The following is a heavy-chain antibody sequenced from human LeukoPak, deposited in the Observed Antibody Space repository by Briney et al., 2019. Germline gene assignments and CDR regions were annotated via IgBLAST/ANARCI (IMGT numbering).Heavy chain of an antibody. V-gene: IGHV1-18*01. CDR3: ARDTPNYDSSGYRSDAFDI. D-gene: IGHD3-22*01. J-gene: IGHJ3*02. Sequence: ASVKVSCKASGYTFTSYGISWVRQAPGQGLEWMGWISAYNGNTNYAQKLRGRVTMTTDTPTSTAYMELRSLRSDDTAVYYCARDTPNYDSSGYRSDAFDIWGQGTMVTVSS. CDR1: GYTFTSYG. CDR2: ISAYNGNT.